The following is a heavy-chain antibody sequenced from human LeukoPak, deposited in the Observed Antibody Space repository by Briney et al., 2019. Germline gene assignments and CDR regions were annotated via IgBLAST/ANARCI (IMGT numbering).Heavy chain of an antibody. J-gene: IGHJ4*02. CDR2: ISYDGSNK. D-gene: IGHD6-13*01. Sequence: AGRSLRLSCAASGFTFSNYGMHWVRQAPGKGLEWVAVISYDGSNKYYADSVKGRFTISRDNSKNTLYLQMNSLRAEDTAVYYCAKNQDAGYSSSCLDYCGQGTLVTVSS. CDR3: AKNQDAGYSSSCLDY. CDR1: GFTFSNYG. V-gene: IGHV3-30*18.